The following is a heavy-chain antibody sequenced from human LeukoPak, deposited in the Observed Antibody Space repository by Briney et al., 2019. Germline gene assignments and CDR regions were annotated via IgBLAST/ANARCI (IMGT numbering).Heavy chain of an antibody. CDR1: GGSISSYY. D-gene: IGHD5-24*01. J-gene: IGHJ3*02. Sequence: ASETLSLTCTVSGGSISSYYWSWIRQPPGKGLEWIGYIYYSGSTNYSPSLKSRVTISVDTSKNQFSLKLSSVTAADTAVYYCARDSPTLDGYNSDAFDIWGQGTMVTVSS. CDR2: IYYSGST. CDR3: ARDSPTLDGYNSDAFDI. V-gene: IGHV4-59*01.